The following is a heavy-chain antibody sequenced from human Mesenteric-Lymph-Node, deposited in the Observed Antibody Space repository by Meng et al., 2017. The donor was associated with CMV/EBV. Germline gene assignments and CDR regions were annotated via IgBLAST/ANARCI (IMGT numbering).Heavy chain of an antibody. CDR1: GFTFSSFA. Sequence: GGSLRLSCAASGFTFSSFAMHWVRQAPGKGLEWVAYIGSDDGRAKYYPDSMRGRFTISRDNSKNMVYLQMNSLRSEDTAVYYCVRDGSPGGDSWGQGTLVTVSS. CDR2: IGSDDGRAK. V-gene: IGHV3-30*02. J-gene: IGHJ4*02. D-gene: IGHD2-15*01. CDR3: VRDGSPGGDS.